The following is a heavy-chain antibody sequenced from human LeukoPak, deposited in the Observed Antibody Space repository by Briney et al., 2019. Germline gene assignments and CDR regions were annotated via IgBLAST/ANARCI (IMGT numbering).Heavy chain of an antibody. CDR3: ARGGGLDV. V-gene: IGHV3-13*01. J-gene: IGHJ6*02. CDR1: GFTFSNYD. CDR2: IGSAGDT. D-gene: IGHD3-16*01. Sequence: GGSLRLSCAASGFTFSNYDMHWVRQATGKGLEWVSAIGSAGDTYYPGSVKGRFTISRENAKNSLHLQMDSLRAEDTAVYFCARGGGLDVWGQGATVTVSS.